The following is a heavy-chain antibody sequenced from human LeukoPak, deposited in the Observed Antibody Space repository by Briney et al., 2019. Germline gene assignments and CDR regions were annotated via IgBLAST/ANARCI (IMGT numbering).Heavy chain of an antibody. J-gene: IGHJ5*02. V-gene: IGHV3-30*01. CDR2: ISYDGSNK. CDR1: GFTFSSYA. CDR3: ARDVVPAAIMYGFDP. D-gene: IGHD2-2*01. Sequence: GGSLRLSCAASGFTFSSYAMHWVRQAPGKGLEWVAVISYDGSNKYYADSVKGRFTISRDNSKNTLYLQMNSLRAEDTAVYYCARDVVPAAIMYGFDPWGQGTLVTVSS.